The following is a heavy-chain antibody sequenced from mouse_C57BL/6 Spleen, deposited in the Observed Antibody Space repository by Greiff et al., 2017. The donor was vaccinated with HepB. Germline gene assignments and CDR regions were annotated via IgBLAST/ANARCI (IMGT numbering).Heavy chain of an antibody. CDR2: IDPSDSYT. V-gene: IGHV1-50*01. Sequence: QVQLQQPGAELVKPGASVKLSCKASGYTFTSYWMQWVKQRPGQGLEWIGEIDPSDSYTNYNQKFKGKATLTVDTSSSTAYMQLSSLTSEDSAVYNVARENSGRRTGLAYGAKGLWSLSLQ. CDR1: GYTFTSYW. D-gene: IGHD1-1*01. CDR3: ARENSGRRTGLAY. J-gene: IGHJ3*01.